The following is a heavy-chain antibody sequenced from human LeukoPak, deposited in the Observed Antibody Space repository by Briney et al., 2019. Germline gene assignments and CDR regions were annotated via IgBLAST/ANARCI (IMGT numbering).Heavy chain of an antibody. CDR1: AFIFSGHW. CDR3: AKLASYTPVLNWFDP. J-gene: IGHJ5*02. Sequence: GGSLRLPCEGSAFIFSGHWMNWVRQTPGKGLEWVASIKEDGSERQYVDSVKGRFSISRDNTKGSLFLQLNSLRAEDTAVYYCAKLASYTPVLNWFDPWGQGTLVTVSS. D-gene: IGHD3-16*02. V-gene: IGHV3-7*03. CDR2: IKEDGSER.